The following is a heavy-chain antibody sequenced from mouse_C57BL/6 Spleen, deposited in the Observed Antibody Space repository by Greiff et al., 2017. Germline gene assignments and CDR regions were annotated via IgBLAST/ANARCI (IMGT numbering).Heavy chain of an antibody. V-gene: IGHV5-9-1*02. CDR1: GFTFSSYA. CDR3: TRVKLGRNYAMDY. CDR2: ISSGGDYI. Sequence: EVKLMESGEGLVKPGGSLKLSCAASGFTFSSYAMSWVRQTPEKRLEWVAYISSGGDYIYYADTVKGRFTISRDNARNTLYLQMSSLKSEDTAMYYCTRVKLGRNYAMDYWGQGTSVTVSS. D-gene: IGHD4-1*01. J-gene: IGHJ4*01.